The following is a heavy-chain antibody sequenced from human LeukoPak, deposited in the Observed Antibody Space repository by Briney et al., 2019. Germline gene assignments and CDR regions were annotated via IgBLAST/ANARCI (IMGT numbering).Heavy chain of an antibody. V-gene: IGHV4-61*01. Sequence: SETLSLTCTVSGGSISSSSYYWSWIRPPPGKGLEWIGYIYHIGSTNYNPSLKSRVTISEDTSKNQFSLRLSSVTAADTAVYYCARDLAAAGTIDPWGQGTLVTVSS. D-gene: IGHD6-13*01. CDR2: IYHIGST. CDR1: GGSISSSSYY. CDR3: ARDLAAAGTIDP. J-gene: IGHJ5*02.